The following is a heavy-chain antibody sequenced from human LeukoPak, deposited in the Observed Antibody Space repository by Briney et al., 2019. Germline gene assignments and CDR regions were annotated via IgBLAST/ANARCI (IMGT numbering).Heavy chain of an antibody. CDR3: VAKSGYCSSTSCYGWSSWVDY. Sequence: GGSLRLSCAASGSTFSSYGMHWVRQAPGKGLEWVAVISYDGSNKYYADSVKGRFTISRDNSKNTLYLQMNSLRAEDTAVYYCVAKSGYCSSTSCYGWSSWVDYWGQGTLVTVSS. CDR2: ISYDGSNK. V-gene: IGHV3-30*03. CDR1: GSTFSSYG. D-gene: IGHD2-2*01. J-gene: IGHJ4*02.